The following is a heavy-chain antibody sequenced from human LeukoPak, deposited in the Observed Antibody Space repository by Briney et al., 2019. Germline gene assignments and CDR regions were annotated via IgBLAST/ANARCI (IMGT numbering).Heavy chain of an antibody. CDR1: GFTFSSYT. V-gene: IGHV3-23*01. CDR2: ISGSDAGT. CDR3: AKGRWTTVTTLAFDI. Sequence: PGGSLRLSCAASGFTFSSYTMNWVRQAPGKGLEWVSAISGSDAGTFYADSVKGRFTISRDNSKNTLYLQMNSLRTEDTAVYYCAKGRWTTVTTLAFDIWGQGTMVTVSS. D-gene: IGHD4-17*01. J-gene: IGHJ3*02.